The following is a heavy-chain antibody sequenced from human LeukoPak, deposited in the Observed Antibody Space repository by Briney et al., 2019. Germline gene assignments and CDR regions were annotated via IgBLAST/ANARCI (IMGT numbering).Heavy chain of an antibody. J-gene: IGHJ4*02. CDR2: IYPGDSDT. CDR1: GYSFTSYW. Sequence: GEPLKISCKGSGYSFTSYWIGWVRPMPGKGLEWMGIIYPGDSDTRYSPSFQGQVTISADKSISTAYLQWSSLKASDTAMYYCARQTSDYDLDYWGQGTLVTVSS. D-gene: IGHD4-17*01. CDR3: ARQTSDYDLDY. V-gene: IGHV5-51*01.